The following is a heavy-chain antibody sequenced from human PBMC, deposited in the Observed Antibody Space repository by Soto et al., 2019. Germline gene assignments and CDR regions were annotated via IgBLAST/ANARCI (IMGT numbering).Heavy chain of an antibody. J-gene: IGHJ5*02. CDR2: INPNSGGT. V-gene: IGHV1-2*02. CDR3: ARRSEGSSSWYWFDP. CDR1: GYTFTGYY. Sequence: QVQLVQSGAEVKKPGASVKVSCKASGYTFTGYYMHWVRQAPGQGLEWMGWINPNSGGTNYAQKFQGRVTMTRDTSISTAYMELSRLRSDDTAVYYCARRSEGSSSWYWFDPWGQGTLVTVSS. D-gene: IGHD6-13*01.